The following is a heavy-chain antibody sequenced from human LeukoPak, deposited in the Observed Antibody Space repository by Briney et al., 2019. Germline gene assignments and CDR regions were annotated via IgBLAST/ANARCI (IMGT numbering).Heavy chain of an antibody. CDR2: IYYSGST. Sequence: SETLSLTCTVSGGSISSYYWSWIRQPPGKGLEWIGYIYYSGSTNYNPSLKSRVTISVDTSKNQFSLKLSSVSAADTAVYYCARGYSYGLEAYFDYWGQGTLVTVSS. CDR3: ARGYSYGLEAYFDY. D-gene: IGHD5-18*01. CDR1: GGSISSYY. J-gene: IGHJ4*02. V-gene: IGHV4-59*01.